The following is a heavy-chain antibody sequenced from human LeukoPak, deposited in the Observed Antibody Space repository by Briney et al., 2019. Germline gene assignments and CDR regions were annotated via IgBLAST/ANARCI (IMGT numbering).Heavy chain of an antibody. CDR3: ARDEGYCSSTSCYRAWFDP. V-gene: IGHV1-2*02. D-gene: IGHD2-2*02. CDR2: INPNSGGT. CDR1: GYTFTGYY. Sequence: ASVKVSCKASGYTFTGYYMHWVRQAPGQGLEWMGWINPNSGGTNYAQKFQGRVTMTRDTSISTAYMELSRLRSDDTAVYYCARDEGYCSSTSCYRAWFDPWGQETLVTVSS. J-gene: IGHJ5*02.